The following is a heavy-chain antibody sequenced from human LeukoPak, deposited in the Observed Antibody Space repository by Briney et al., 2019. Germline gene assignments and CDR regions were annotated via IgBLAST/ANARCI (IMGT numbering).Heavy chain of an antibody. V-gene: IGHV3-21*01. D-gene: IGHD3-10*01. J-gene: IGHJ4*02. CDR1: GFTFSNYS. Sequence: PGGSLRLSCAASGFTFSNYSMHWVRQAPGKGLEWVSSISASYSHIYYADSVKGRFTISRDNAKNSLYLQMNTLRADDTAVYYCARGALGMYYYGSGTYYSHYWGQGTLVTVSS. CDR2: ISASYSHI. CDR3: ARGALGMYYYGSGTYYSHY.